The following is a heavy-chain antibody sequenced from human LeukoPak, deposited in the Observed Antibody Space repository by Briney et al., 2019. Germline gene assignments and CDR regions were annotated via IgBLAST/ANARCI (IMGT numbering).Heavy chain of an antibody. CDR1: GYTFTGYY. CDR2: ISAYNGNT. CDR3: ARGGFEYYYDSSGYYPLDY. D-gene: IGHD3-22*01. J-gene: IGHJ4*02. Sequence: ASVKVSCKASGYTFTGYYMHWVRQAPGQGLEWMGWISAYNGNTNYAQKLQGRVTMTTDTSTSTAYMELRSLRSDDTAVYYCARGGFEYYYDSSGYYPLDYWGQGTLVTVSS. V-gene: IGHV1-18*04.